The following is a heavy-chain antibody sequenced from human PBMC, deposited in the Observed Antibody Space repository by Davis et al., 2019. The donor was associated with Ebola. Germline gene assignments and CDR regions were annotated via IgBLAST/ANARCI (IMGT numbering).Heavy chain of an antibody. CDR1: GGSISSGDYY. CDR2: IYYSVST. CDR3: ARARPYSSRPTDGYNWFDP. D-gene: IGHD6-13*01. Sequence: MPSETLSLTCTVSGGSISSGDYYWSWIRQPPGKGLEWIGYIYYSVSTYYNPSLKSRVTISVDTSKNQFSLKLSSVTAADTAVYYCARARPYSSRPTDGYNWFDPWGQGTLVTVSS. V-gene: IGHV4-30-4*01. J-gene: IGHJ5*02.